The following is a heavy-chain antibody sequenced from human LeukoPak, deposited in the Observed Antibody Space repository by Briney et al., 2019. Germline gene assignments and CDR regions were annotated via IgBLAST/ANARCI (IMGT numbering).Heavy chain of an antibody. Sequence: PGGSLRLSCAASGFTFSSYAMHWVRQAPGKGLEWVAVISYDGSNKYYADSVKGRFTISRDNSRNTLYLQMNSLRAEDTAVYYCAMSSTSWGVEYFQQWGQGTLVTVSS. V-gene: IGHV3-30-3*01. CDR2: ISYDGSNK. CDR3: AMSSTSWGVEYFQQ. CDR1: GFTFSSYA. J-gene: IGHJ1*01. D-gene: IGHD2-2*01.